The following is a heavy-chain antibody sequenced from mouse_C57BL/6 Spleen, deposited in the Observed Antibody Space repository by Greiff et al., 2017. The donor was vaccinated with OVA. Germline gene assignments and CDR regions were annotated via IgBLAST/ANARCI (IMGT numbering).Heavy chain of an antibody. D-gene: IGHD2-4*01. CDR2: IDPSDSET. V-gene: IGHV1-52*01. J-gene: IGHJ3*01. Sequence: VQLQQPGAELVRPGSSVKLSCKASGYTFTSYWMHWVKQRPIQGLEWIGNIDPSDSETHYNQKFKDKATLTVDKSSSTAYMQLSSLTSEDSAVYYCARSNYYDPAWFAYWGQGTLVTVSA. CDR3: ARSNYYDPAWFAY. CDR1: GYTFTSYW.